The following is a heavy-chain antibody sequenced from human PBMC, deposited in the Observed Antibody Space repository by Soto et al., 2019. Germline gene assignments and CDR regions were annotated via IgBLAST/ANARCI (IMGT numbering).Heavy chain of an antibody. CDR1: GGSISSYY. CDR3: ARVVHDFWSVVGYYMDV. J-gene: IGHJ6*03. CDR2: IYYSGST. D-gene: IGHD3-3*01. V-gene: IGHV4-59*08. Sequence: SETLSLTCTVSGGSISSYYWSWIRQPPGKGLEWIGYIYYSGSTNYNPSLKSRVTISVDTSKNQFSLKLSSVTAADTAVYYCARVVHDFWSVVGYYMDVWGKGTTVTVSS.